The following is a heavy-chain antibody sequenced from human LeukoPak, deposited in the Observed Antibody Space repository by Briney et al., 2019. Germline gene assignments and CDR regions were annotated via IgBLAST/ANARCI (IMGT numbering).Heavy chain of an antibody. J-gene: IGHJ4*02. Sequence: GGFLRLSCAASGFTFSSYWMTWVRQAPGKGLEWVASIKQNGGEKYYVDSVKGRFTISRDNANNSLYLQMNSLGAEDTAVYYCARDGFSDFENYFAYWGQGTLVTVSS. CDR2: IKQNGGEK. D-gene: IGHD5-12*01. CDR3: ARDGFSDFENYFAY. CDR1: GFTFSSYW. V-gene: IGHV3-7*01.